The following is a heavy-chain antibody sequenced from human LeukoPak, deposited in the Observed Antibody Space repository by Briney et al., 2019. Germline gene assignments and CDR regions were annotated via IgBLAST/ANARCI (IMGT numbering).Heavy chain of an antibody. J-gene: IGHJ4*02. Sequence: SETLSLTCTVSGGSTSGYFWRWIRQPAGKGLEWIGRIYSSGINNYNPSLKGRVTMSLDTSKNHMSLNLSSVTAADTAVYYCAREPTSGREPTSGRPLDYWGQGTLVTVSS. CDR1: GGSTSGYF. CDR3: AREPTSGREPTSGRPLDY. D-gene: IGHD5-12*01. CDR2: IYSSGIN. V-gene: IGHV4-4*07.